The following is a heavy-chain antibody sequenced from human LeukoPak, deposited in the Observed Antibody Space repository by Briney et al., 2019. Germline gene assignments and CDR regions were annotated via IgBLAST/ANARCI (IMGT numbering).Heavy chain of an antibody. CDR3: ARDLIDCSGGSCYDWFDP. Sequence: GASVKVSCKASGYTFTNYGISWVRQAPGQGLEWMGWISAYNGNTNYAQKLQGRVTMTTDTSTSTAYMELRSLRSDDTAVYYCARDLIDCSGGSCYDWFDPWGQGTLVTVSS. D-gene: IGHD2-15*01. V-gene: IGHV1-18*04. J-gene: IGHJ5*02. CDR1: GYTFTNYG. CDR2: ISAYNGNT.